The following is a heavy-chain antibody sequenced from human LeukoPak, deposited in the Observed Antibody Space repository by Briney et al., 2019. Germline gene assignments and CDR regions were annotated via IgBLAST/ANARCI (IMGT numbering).Heavy chain of an antibody. V-gene: IGHV4-59*06. Sequence: SETLSLTCTVSGGSISSYYWSWIRQHPGKGLEWIGYIYYSGSTYYNPSLKSRVTISVDTSKNQFSLKLSSVTAADTAVYYCARSLTLDYYDSSGYGSFYFDYWGQGTLVTVSS. CDR3: ARSLTLDYYDSSGYGSFYFDY. D-gene: IGHD3-22*01. CDR1: GGSISSYY. J-gene: IGHJ4*02. CDR2: IYYSGST.